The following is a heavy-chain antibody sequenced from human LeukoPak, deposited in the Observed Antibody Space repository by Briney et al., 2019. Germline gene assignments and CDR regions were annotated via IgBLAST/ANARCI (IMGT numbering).Heavy chain of an antibody. CDR1: GGTFSSYA. CDR3: ARPSRVVVPAAIHAFDI. V-gene: IGHV1-69*05. CDR2: IIPIFGTA. J-gene: IGHJ3*02. D-gene: IGHD2-2*01. Sequence: ASVKVSCKASGGTFSSYAISWVRQAPGQGPEWMGGIIPIFGTANYAQKFQGRVTITTDESTSTAYMGLSSLRSEDTAVYYCARPSRVVVPAAIHAFDIWGQGTMVTVSS.